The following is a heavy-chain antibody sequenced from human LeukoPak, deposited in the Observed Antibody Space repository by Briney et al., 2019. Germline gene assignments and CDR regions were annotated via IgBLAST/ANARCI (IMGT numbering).Heavy chain of an antibody. CDR3: AKDGYFLGYCSSTSCPYYFDY. CDR2: ISYDGSDK. D-gene: IGHD2-2*01. V-gene: IGHV3-30*18. J-gene: IGHJ4*02. CDR1: GFTFSSYG. Sequence: GGSLRLSYVASGFTFSSYGMHWVRQAPGKGLEWVAVISYDGSDKYYADSVKGRFTISRDNSKNTLYLQMNSLRAEDTAVYYCAKDGYFLGYCSSTSCPYYFDYWGQGTLVTVSS.